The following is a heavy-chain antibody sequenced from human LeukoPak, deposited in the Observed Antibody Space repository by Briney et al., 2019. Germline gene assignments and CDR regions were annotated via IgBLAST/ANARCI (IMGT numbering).Heavy chain of an antibody. CDR2: ISSSSSYI. J-gene: IGHJ4*02. V-gene: IGHV3-21*01. CDR3: AGTTYYDFWSGYYVPDFDY. Sequence: PGGSLRLSCAASGFTFSSYSMNWVRQAPGKGLEWVSSISSSSSYIYYADSLKGRFTISRDNAKKSLYLQMNNLRAEDTAVYYCAGTTYYDFWSGYYVPDFDYWGQGTLVTVSS. CDR1: GFTFSSYS. D-gene: IGHD3-3*01.